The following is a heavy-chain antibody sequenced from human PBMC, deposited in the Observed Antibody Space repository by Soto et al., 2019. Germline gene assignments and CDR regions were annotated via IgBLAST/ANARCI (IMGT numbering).Heavy chain of an antibody. CDR2: INAGNGNT. Sequence: ASVKVSCKASGKTVPNYAMHWVRQAPGQRLEWMGWINAGNGNTKYSQKFQGRVTITRDTSASTAYMDLRSLRSDDTAVYYCAREGEMPYYYYGLDVWGQGTTVTVS. D-gene: IGHD3-16*01. V-gene: IGHV1-3*01. CDR1: GKTVPNYA. CDR3: AREGEMPYYYYGLDV. J-gene: IGHJ6*02.